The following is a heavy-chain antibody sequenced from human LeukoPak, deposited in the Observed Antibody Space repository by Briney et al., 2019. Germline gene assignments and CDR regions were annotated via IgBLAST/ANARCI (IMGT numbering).Heavy chain of an antibody. J-gene: IGHJ3*02. CDR2: IKRDGSEK. Sequence: PGGSLRLSCAASGFTFSSYWMTWVRQAPGKRLEWVGNIKRDGSEKYYVDSVKGRFTISRDNAKNSLYLQMNSLRAEDTAVYYCARVGVTNTMGAFDIWGQGTMVTVSS. D-gene: IGHD2-21*02. V-gene: IGHV3-7*01. CDR1: GFTFSSYW. CDR3: ARVGVTNTMGAFDI.